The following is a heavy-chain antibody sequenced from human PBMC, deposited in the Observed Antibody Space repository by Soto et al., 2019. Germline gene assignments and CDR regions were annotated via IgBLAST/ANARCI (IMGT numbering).Heavy chain of an antibody. Sequence: PGGSLRLSCAAFGFTVSGKKYVAWVRQAPGKGLEWVSALYDLDGTYYADSVKGRFTTSSDSSRTTVYLQMNDLSPDDTAVYSCATWHLREHAYDIWGQGTTVTVSS. CDR3: ATWHLREHAYDI. CDR1: GFTVSGKKY. CDR2: LYDLDGT. V-gene: IGHV3-53*01. D-gene: IGHD3-10*01. J-gene: IGHJ3*02.